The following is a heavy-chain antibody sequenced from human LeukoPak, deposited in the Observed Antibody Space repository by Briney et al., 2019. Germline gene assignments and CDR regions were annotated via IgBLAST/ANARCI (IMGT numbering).Heavy chain of an antibody. J-gene: IGHJ4*02. Sequence: GGSLRLSCAASGFTFSGSAMHWVRQASGKGLEWVGRIRSKANSYATAYAASVKGRFTISRDDSKNTAYLQMNGLKTEDTAVYYCTRRYGSGSYDYWGQGTLVTVSS. CDR3: TRRYGSGSYDY. CDR1: GFTFSGSA. CDR2: IRSKANSYAT. V-gene: IGHV3-73*01. D-gene: IGHD3-10*01.